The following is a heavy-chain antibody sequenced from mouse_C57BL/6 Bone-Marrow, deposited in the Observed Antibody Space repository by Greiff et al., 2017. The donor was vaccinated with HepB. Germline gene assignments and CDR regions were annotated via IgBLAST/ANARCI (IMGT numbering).Heavy chain of an antibody. CDR3: ATTTVVGYYAMDY. Sequence: EVKLVESGPELVKPGASVKIPCKASGYTFTDYNMDWVKQSHGKSLEWIGDINPNNGGTIYNQKFKGKATLTVDKSSSTAYMELRSLTSEDTAVYYCATTTVVGYYAMDYWGQGTSVTVSS. CDR2: INPNNGGT. J-gene: IGHJ4*01. CDR1: GYTFTDYN. V-gene: IGHV1-18*01. D-gene: IGHD1-1*01.